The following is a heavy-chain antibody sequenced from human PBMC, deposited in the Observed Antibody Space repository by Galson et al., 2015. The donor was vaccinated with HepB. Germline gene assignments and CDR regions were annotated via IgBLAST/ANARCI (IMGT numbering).Heavy chain of an antibody. V-gene: IGHV4-59*01. D-gene: IGHD4-17*01. CDR1: GDSIKSYY. J-gene: IGHJ4*02. CDR3: AGRTVTTDQDYFDY. CDR2: ISHSGNT. Sequence: LSLTCNASGDSIKSYYWDWIRQSPGKGLEWIGYISHSGNTNYNPSLKSRVTMSVDTSNNHFSLKLRSVTAADTAVYYCAGRTVTTDQDYFDYWGQGVRVTVSS.